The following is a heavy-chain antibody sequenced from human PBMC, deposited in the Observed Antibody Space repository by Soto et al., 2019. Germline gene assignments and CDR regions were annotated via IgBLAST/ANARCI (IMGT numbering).Heavy chain of an antibody. J-gene: IGHJ4*02. CDR3: GRDGALGDTAVVDS. Sequence: QVQLVESVGGVVQPGKSLRLSCAASGFTFSTYCMHWVRQAPGKGMEWVAVIWYDGSNKYHGDSLKGRFTISRDNSKNTLYLQINNLRAEDKAVYYCGRDGALGDTAVVDSWGQGTLVTVSS. V-gene: IGHV3-33*01. CDR2: IWYDGSNK. D-gene: IGHD5-18*01. CDR1: GFTFSTYC.